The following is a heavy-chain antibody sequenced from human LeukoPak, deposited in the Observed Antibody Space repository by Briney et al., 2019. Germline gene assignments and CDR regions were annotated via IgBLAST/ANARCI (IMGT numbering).Heavy chain of an antibody. CDR2: ISNDGSRK. CDR1: EFTFSRHG. CDR3: ARDRAWNYFDY. D-gene: IGHD3-3*01. V-gene: IGHV3-30*03. J-gene: IGHJ4*02. Sequence: GRSLRLSCAPSEFTFSRHGMHWVRQAPGKGLEWVAIISNDGSRKYYAHSVEGRFTISRDNSKNTLYLQTDSLRAEDTAVYYCARDRAWNYFDYWGQGTLVTVSS.